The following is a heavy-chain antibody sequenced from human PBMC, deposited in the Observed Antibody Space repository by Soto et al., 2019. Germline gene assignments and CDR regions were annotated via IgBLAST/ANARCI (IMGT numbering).Heavy chain of an antibody. D-gene: IGHD3-3*01. CDR3: ARGVNDLWSIYYYYYGMDV. CDR1: GYTFTSYG. V-gene: IGHV1-18*04. CDR2: ISAYNGNT. Sequence: GASVKVSCKASGYTFTSYGISWVRQAPGQGLEWMGWISAYNGNTNYAQKLQGRVTMTTDTSTSTAYMELRRLRSDDTAVYYCARGVNDLWSIYYYYYGMDVWGQGTTVTVSS. J-gene: IGHJ6*02.